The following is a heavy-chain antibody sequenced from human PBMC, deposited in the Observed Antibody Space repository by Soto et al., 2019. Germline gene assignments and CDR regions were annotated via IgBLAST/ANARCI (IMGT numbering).Heavy chain of an antibody. CDR1: GGTFSSYA. D-gene: IGHD3-3*01. CDR2: IIPIFGTA. V-gene: IGHV1-69*06. CDR3: ARSSNSREWLRDY. Sequence: SVKVSCKASGGTFSSYAISWVRQAPGQGLEWMGGIIPIFGTANYAQKFQGRVTITADKSTSTAYMELSSLRSEDTAVYYCARSSNSREWLRDYWGQGTLVTSPQ. J-gene: IGHJ4*02.